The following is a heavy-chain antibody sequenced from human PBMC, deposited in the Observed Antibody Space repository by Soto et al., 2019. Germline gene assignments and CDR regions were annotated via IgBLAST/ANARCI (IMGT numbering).Heavy chain of an antibody. J-gene: IGHJ2*01. V-gene: IGHV3-43*01. CDR1: VFTFDDYT. Sequence: EMQLVESGGVVVQPGGSLRLSCAASVFTFDDYTMHWVRQVPGKGLDWVSTISWDGGTTYYADSVKGRFTISRDNSKSSLYLQMNGLTTEDSAFYDCAKGGDYWYCALWGRGSLATVSS. D-gene: IGHD3-16*01. CDR3: AKGGDYWYCAL. CDR2: ISWDGGTT.